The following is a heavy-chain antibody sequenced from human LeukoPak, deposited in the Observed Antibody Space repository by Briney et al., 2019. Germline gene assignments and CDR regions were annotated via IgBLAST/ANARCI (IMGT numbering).Heavy chain of an antibody. V-gene: IGHV1-69*04. CDR2: IIPNVDIR. CDR1: GGTFGNYA. CDR3: ASAPYSSSWYREY. J-gene: IGHJ4*02. Sequence: SVKVSCKASGGTFGNYAVSWVRQAPGQGLEWMGRIIPNVDIRNYEQKFQGRVTITADESTSTVYLELTTLRSDDTAVYYCASAPYSSSWYREYWGQGTLVTVSS. D-gene: IGHD6-13*01.